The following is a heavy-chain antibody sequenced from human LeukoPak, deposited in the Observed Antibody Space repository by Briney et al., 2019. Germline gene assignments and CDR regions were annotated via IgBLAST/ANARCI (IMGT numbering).Heavy chain of an antibody. V-gene: IGHV4-34*01. J-gene: IGHJ6*03. D-gene: IGHD6-6*01. CDR1: GGSFSGYY. CDR3: ARPSRSVYMDV. CDR2: ISHSGST. Sequence: SETLSLTCAVYGGSFSGYYWSWIRQPPGKGLEWIGEISHSGSTNYNPSLKSRVTISADTSKNQFSLKLSSVTAADTAVYYCARPSRSVYMDVWGKGTTVTVSS.